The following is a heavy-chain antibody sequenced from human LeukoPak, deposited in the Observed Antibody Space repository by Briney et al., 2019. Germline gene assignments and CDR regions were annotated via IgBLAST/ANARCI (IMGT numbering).Heavy chain of an antibody. V-gene: IGHV4-59*08. J-gene: IGHJ4*02. Sequence: PSETLSLTCTVSGGSISSYYWSWIRQPPGKGLEWIGYINYSGSTNYNPSLRSRVTISVATSKNQFSLKLSSVTAADTAVYYCARHSQYQLLYFDYWGQGALVTVSS. CDR1: GGSISSYY. D-gene: IGHD2-2*01. CDR3: ARHSQYQLLYFDY. CDR2: INYSGST.